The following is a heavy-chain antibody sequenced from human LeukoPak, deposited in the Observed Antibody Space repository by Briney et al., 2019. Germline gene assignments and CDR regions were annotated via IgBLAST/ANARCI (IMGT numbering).Heavy chain of an antibody. J-gene: IGHJ4*02. Sequence: GGSLRLSCAASGFTFSSYSMNWVRQAPGKGLEWVANIKQDGSEKYYVDSVKGRFTISRDNAKNSLYLQMNSLRAEDTAVYYCVLHEHWGQGTLVTVSS. CDR3: VLHEH. CDR1: GFTFSSYS. CDR2: IKQDGSEK. V-gene: IGHV3-7*01.